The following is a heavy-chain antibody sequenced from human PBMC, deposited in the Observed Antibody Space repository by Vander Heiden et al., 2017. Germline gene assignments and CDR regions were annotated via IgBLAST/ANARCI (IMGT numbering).Heavy chain of an antibody. CDR1: GGSFSGDY. J-gene: IGHJ4*02. Sequence: QGQLQQSGAGLLMPSETLSLTCAVHGGSFSGDYWSWISQPPGKGREWIGESNHSGSTNYNPSLKSRVTISVDTSKNQFSLKLSCVTAADAAVYCCARRISYSSGWYKRVFDYWGQGTLVTVSS. CDR3: ARRISYSSGWYKRVFDY. CDR2: SNHSGST. D-gene: IGHD6-19*01. V-gene: IGHV4-34*01.